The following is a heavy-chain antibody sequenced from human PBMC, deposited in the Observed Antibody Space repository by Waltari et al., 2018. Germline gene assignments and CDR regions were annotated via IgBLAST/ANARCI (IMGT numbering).Heavy chain of an antibody. CDR2: IYPTDSDT. CDR3: ARRWCSCGVCYGDY. D-gene: IGHD2-8*02. V-gene: IGHV5-51*01. J-gene: IGHJ4*02. CDR1: GYSFTNYW. Sequence: EVQLVQSGTEVKKPGESLKISCKGSGYSFTNYWIGWVRQMPGKGLEWMGIIYPTDSDTRYSPSFQGQVTISADKSISTTYLQWSSLKASDTAMYYCARRWCSCGVCYGDYCGQGTLVTVSS.